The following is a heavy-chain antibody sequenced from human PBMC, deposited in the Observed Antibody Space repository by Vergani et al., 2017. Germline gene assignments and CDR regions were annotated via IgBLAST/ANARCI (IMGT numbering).Heavy chain of an antibody. CDR2: IYYSGST. CDR1: GGSISSGGYY. D-gene: IGHD5-18*01. V-gene: IGHV4-31*03. J-gene: IGHJ3*02. CDR3: ARDRDTAMRAHAFDI. Sequence: QVQLQESGPGLVKPSQTLSLTCTVSGGSISSGGYYWSWIRQHPGKGLEWIGYIYYSGSTYHNPSLKSRVTISVDTSKNQFSLKLSSVTAADTAVYYCARDRDTAMRAHAFDIWGQGTMVTVSS.